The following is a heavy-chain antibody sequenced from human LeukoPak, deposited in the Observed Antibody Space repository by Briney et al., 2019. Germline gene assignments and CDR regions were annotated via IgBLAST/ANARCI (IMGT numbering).Heavy chain of an antibody. V-gene: IGHV1-69*04. D-gene: IGHD3-22*01. J-gene: IGHJ4*02. Sequence: SVKVSCKASGGTFSSYAISWVRQAPGQGLEWMGRIIPILGIANYAQKFQGRVTITADKSTSTAYMELSSLRSEDTAVYYCTTIDSSGYSVGYWGQGTLVTVSS. CDR2: IIPILGIA. CDR3: TTIDSSGYSVGY. CDR1: GGTFSSYA.